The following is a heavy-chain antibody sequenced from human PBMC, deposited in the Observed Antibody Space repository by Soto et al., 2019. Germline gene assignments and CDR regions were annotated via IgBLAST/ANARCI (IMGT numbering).Heavy chain of an antibody. J-gene: IGHJ3*02. CDR2: IKSKTDGGTT. D-gene: IGHD3-16*01. V-gene: IGHV3-15*01. CDR1: GFTFSNAW. CDR3: TTDVEGDYVRGTLSPDAFDI. Sequence: EVQLVESGGGLVKPGGSLRLSCAASGFTFSNAWMSWVRQAPGKGLEWVGRIKSKTDGGTTDYAAPVKGRFTISRDDSKNTLYLQMNSLKTEDTAVYYCTTDVEGDYVRGTLSPDAFDIWGQGTMVTVSS.